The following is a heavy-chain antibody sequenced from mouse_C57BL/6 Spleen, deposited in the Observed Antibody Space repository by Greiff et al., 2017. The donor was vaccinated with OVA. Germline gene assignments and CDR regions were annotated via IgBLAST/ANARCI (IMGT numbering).Heavy chain of an antibody. CDR1: GFNIKDYY. CDR3: TTVVEGPWFAY. V-gene: IGHV14-1*01. J-gene: IGHJ3*01. D-gene: IGHD1-1*01. Sequence: VQLQQSGAELVRPGASVKLSCTASGFNIKDYYMHWVKQRPEQGLEWIGRIDPEDGDTEYAPKFQGKATMTADTSSNTAYLQLSSLTSEDTAVYYCTTVVEGPWFAYWGKGTLVTVSA. CDR2: IDPEDGDT.